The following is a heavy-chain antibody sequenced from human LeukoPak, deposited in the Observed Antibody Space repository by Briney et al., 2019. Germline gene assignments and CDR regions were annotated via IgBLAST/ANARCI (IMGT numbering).Heavy chain of an antibody. J-gene: IGHJ2*01. Sequence: GVSLRLSCAAYGFTFSTYAMSWVRQAPGKGLEWVSATSGSGGYTYYADSGKGRFTISRDTSKNTLYLEMNSLRAEDTAVYYCARDRALGYFDLWGRGNQVTVSS. CDR1: GFTFSTYA. CDR3: ARDRALGYFDL. V-gene: IGHV3-23*01. CDR2: TSGSGGYT. D-gene: IGHD3-3*02.